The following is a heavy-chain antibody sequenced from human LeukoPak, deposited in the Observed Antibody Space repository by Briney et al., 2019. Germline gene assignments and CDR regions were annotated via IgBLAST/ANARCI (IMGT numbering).Heavy chain of an antibody. D-gene: IGHD3-22*01. V-gene: IGHV3-69-1*02. Sequence: GGSLRLSCAASGLTLSDDYMTWVRQAPGKGLESVLIMTTSGNIKSSADSVKGRFTISRDNANNILHLQMNSLRGEDTAIYYCARENYYDESGYYMKVHGIDVWGQGTTVTVSS. CDR3: ARENYYDESGYYMKVHGIDV. J-gene: IGHJ6*02. CDR2: MTTSGNIK. CDR1: GLTLSDDY.